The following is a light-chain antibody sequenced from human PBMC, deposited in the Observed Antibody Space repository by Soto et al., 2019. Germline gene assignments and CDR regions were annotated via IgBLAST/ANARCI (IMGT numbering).Light chain of an antibody. V-gene: IGLV2-11*01. CDR3: CSYAGSYIYV. CDR2: DVT. Sequence: QSALTQPRSVSGSPGQSVTISCTGTSSDVGGYNYVSWYQQHPDKDPKVMIYDVTKRPSGVPDRFSGSKSGNTASLTISGLQAEDEADYYCCSYAGSYIYVFGTGTKVTVL. J-gene: IGLJ1*01. CDR1: SSDVGGYNY.